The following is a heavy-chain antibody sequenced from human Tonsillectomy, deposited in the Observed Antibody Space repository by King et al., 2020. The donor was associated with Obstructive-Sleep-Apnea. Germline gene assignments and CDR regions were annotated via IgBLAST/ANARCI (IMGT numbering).Heavy chain of an antibody. J-gene: IGHJ4*02. CDR2: ISSSSSTI. D-gene: IGHD5-12*01. CDR1: GFTFSSYS. CDR3: AREYSGFDY. V-gene: IGHV3-48*04. Sequence: VQLVESGGGLVQPRGSLRLSCAASGFTFSSYSMNWVRQAPGKGLEWVSYISSSSSTIYYADSVKGRFTISRDNAKNSLYLQMNSLRAEDTAVYYCAREYSGFDYWGQGTLVTVSS.